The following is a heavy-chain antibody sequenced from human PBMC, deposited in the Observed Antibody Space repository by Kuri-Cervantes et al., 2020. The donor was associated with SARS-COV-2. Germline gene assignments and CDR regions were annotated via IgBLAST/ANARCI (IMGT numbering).Heavy chain of an antibody. CDR2: IDHSGSN. D-gene: IGHD2-2*01. Sequence: GSLRLSCAVYGGSFSGYYWSWIRQPPGKGLEWIGEIDHSGSNNYNPSLKSRVTISVDTSKNQFSLKLSSVTAADTAVYYCARDGLSGYIVVVPAAFDYWGQGTLGTVSS. CDR3: ARDGLSGYIVVVPAAFDY. J-gene: IGHJ4*02. CDR1: GGSFSGYY. V-gene: IGHV4-34*01.